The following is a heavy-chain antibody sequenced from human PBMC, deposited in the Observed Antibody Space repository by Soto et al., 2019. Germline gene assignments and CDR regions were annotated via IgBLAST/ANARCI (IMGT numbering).Heavy chain of an antibody. V-gene: IGHV3-30*18. CDR2: ISNDGSDK. J-gene: IGHJ3*01. CDR3: AKDQGIAASHGID. Sequence: QVQLVESGGGVGQPGTSLRLSCAASGFTFNNYGMHWVRQAPGTGLEWVAAISNDGSDKYYADSVKGRLTSSRDNSKNTLYLQMDSLRAEDTAVYYCAKDQGIAASHGIDWGQGTMVTVSS. CDR1: GFTFNNYG. D-gene: IGHD6-13*01.